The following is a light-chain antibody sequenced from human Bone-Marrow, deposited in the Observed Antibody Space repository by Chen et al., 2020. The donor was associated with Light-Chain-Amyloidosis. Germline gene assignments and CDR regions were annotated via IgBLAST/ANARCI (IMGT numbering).Light chain of an antibody. CDR2: DVN. V-gene: IGLV2-11*01. Sequence: QSALTQPHSVSGSPGQSVTISCTGTSSDIGGYDYVSWYQQYPGTAPKLIIYDVNKRPSGVPARFSASKSANPASLTISGLQADDEAESHCCAYAGTYTWLFGGGTRLTVL. J-gene: IGLJ3*02. CDR3: CAYAGTYTWL. CDR1: SSDIGGYDY.